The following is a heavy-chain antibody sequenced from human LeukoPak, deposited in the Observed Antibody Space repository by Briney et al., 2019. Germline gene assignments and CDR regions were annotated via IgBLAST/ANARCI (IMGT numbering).Heavy chain of an antibody. V-gene: IGHV4-39*01. CDR3: ARRSWPREPFDP. CDR2: IYYSGNI. CDR1: GGSVSSSPYY. J-gene: IGHJ5*02. D-gene: IGHD1-14*01. Sequence: PSETLSLTCTVSGGSVSSSPYYWGGFRQPPGKGLEWIGSIYYSGNIFYNPSLKSRVTISVDTSKNQFSLKLSSVTAADTAVYYCARRSWPREPFDPWGQGTLVTVSS.